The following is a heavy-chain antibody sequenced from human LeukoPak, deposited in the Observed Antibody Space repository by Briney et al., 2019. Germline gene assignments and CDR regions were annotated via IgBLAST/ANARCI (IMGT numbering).Heavy chain of an antibody. J-gene: IGHJ4*02. CDR2: INPSGGST. V-gene: IGHV1-46*01. CDR1: GYTFTSYY. Sequence: ASVKVSCKASGYTFTSYYMHWVRQAPGQGLEWMGIINPSGGSTSYAQKFQGRVTMTRDTSTSTVYMELSSLRSEDTAVYYCARDRGSTVSISGGWFDYWGQGTLVTVSS. D-gene: IGHD4-17*01. CDR3: ARDRGSTVSISGGWFDY.